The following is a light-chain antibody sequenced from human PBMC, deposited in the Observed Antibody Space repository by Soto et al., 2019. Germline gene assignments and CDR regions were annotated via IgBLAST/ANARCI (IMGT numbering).Light chain of an antibody. V-gene: IGKV1-27*01. CDR2: AAS. Sequence: DIQMTQSPPSLSASVGDSVTITCRASQGISYYLAWYQQRPGKVPKLLVYAASTLQSGVPTRFIGCGSWTDFSLTINSLQPEDFGTYYCQNYKSAPFTFGPGTKVDL. J-gene: IGKJ3*01. CDR3: QNYKSAPFT. CDR1: QGISYY.